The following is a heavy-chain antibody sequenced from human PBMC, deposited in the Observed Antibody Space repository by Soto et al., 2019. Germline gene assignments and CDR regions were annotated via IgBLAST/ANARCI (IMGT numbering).Heavy chain of an antibody. CDR2: IYYSGST. CDR1: GGSISSNNW. CDR3: ARGGEYYDFLTGYYTHYLDY. D-gene: IGHD3-9*01. Sequence: QVQLQESGPGLVKPSGTLSLTCAVSGGSISSNNWWSWGRQSPGKGLEWIGEIYYSGSTYYNPSLKSRVTLSVDRSKDQFSLKLTSVTAADTAVYYCARGGEYYDFLTGYYTHYLDYWGQGTLVTVSS. V-gene: IGHV4-4*02. J-gene: IGHJ4*02.